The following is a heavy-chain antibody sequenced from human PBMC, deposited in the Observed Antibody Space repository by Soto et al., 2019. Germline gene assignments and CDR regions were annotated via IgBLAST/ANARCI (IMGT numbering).Heavy chain of an antibody. J-gene: IGHJ3*02. Sequence: QVQLVESGGGVVQPGTSLRLSCAVSGFPFSTYGFHWVRQPPGKGLEWVAVIVSDGSAKYHADSVEGRFTISRDNSKDTLYLQMNSLRAEDTAVXXXARDDAFGNENGFDIWGQGTMVTVSS. CDR2: IVSDGSAK. CDR3: ARDDAFGNENGFDI. CDR1: GFPFSTYG. D-gene: IGHD1-1*01. V-gene: IGHV3-33*01.